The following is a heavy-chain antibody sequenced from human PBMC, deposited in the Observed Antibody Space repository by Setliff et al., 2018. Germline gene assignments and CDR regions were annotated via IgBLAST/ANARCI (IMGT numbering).Heavy chain of an antibody. V-gene: IGHV1-18*01. Sequence: ASVKVSCKISGYNFRGHGINWVRQAPGQGPEWLGWISPYTDGTSYADNFQDRVTMTTDTSTNTAYLEVRNLKSDDTATYYCARSSRSGYYHQRDAFDIWGQGTRVTVSS. J-gene: IGHJ3*02. CDR3: ARSSRSGYYHQRDAFDI. CDR2: ISPYTDGT. CDR1: GYNFRGHG. D-gene: IGHD3-22*01.